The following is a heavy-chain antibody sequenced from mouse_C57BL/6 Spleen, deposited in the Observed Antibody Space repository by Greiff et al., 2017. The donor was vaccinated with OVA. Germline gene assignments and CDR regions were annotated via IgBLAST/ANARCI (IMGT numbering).Heavy chain of an antibody. CDR1: GYTFTSYW. Sequence: VQLQQPGAELVKPGASVKLSCKASGYTFTSYWMHWVKQRPGQGLEWIGMIHPNSGSTNYNEKFKSKATLTVDKSSSTAYMQLSSLTSEDSAVYYCARGYGSPFYYFDYWGQGTTLTVSS. D-gene: IGHD1-1*01. CDR3: ARGYGSPFYYFDY. V-gene: IGHV1-64*01. J-gene: IGHJ2*01. CDR2: IHPNSGST.